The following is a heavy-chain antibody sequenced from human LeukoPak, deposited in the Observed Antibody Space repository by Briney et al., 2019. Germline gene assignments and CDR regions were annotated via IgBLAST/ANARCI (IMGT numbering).Heavy chain of an antibody. J-gene: IGHJ4*02. CDR1: GGSFSGYY. Sequence: SETLSLTCAVYGGSFSGYYWSWIRQPPGKGLEWIGEINHSGSTNYNPSLKSRVTISVDTSKNQFSLKLSSVTAADTAVYYCARDQAGLWSGYQRIDYWGQGTLVTVSS. CDR3: ARDQAGLWSGYQRIDY. D-gene: IGHD3-3*01. CDR2: INHSGST. V-gene: IGHV4-34*01.